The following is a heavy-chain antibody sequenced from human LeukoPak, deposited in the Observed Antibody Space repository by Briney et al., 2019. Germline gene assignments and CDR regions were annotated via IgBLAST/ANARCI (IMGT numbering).Heavy chain of an antibody. J-gene: IGHJ3*02. V-gene: IGHV1-69*06. D-gene: IGHD3-9*01. Sequence: ASVKVSCKASGGTFTSYAISWVRQAPGQGLEWMGGVIPIFGTANYAQKFQGRVTITADKSTRTAYMELSSLRSEDTAVYYCAITYYDILTGYYVYDAFDIWGQGTMVTVSS. CDR3: AITYYDILTGYYVYDAFDI. CDR1: GGTFTSYA. CDR2: VIPIFGTA.